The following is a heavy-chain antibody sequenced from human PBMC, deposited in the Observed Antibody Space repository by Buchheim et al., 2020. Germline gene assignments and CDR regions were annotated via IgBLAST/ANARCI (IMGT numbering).Heavy chain of an antibody. V-gene: IGHV3-30*18. D-gene: IGHD3-16*01. J-gene: IGHJ6*02. CDR1: GFTFRTYG. Sequence: QVQLVESGGGVVQPGRSLRLSCVVSGFTFRTYGMYWVRQAPGKGLEWLAVISYDGNNKYYADSVKGRFTFSRDNSKNQLYLQIHSLRADDTAVYYCAKDWANSGMDVWGQGTT. CDR2: ISYDGNNK. CDR3: AKDWANSGMDV.